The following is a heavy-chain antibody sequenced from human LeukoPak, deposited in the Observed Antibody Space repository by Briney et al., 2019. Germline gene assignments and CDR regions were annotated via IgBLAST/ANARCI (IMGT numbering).Heavy chain of an antibody. CDR1: GFTFSNYW. CDR2: LKQDGGEK. CDR3: AREKFLEWYAVAGTLGYFDY. J-gene: IGHJ4*02. V-gene: IGHV3-7*01. D-gene: IGHD6-19*01. Sequence: PGGSLRLSCAASGFTFSNYWMSWVRQAPGKGLEWVANLKQDGGEKYYVDSVKGRFTISRDNAKNSLYLQMNSLRAEDTAVYYCAREKFLEWYAVAGTLGYFDYWGQGTLVTVSS.